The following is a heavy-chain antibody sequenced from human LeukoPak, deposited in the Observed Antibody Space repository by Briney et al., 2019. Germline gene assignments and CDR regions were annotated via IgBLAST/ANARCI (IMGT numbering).Heavy chain of an antibody. Sequence: ASVTVSCKPSGYTFTTYYIHWVRQAPGQGLEWMGIINPSGGSTSYAQKFQGRVTITRDTSTSTVYMELSSLRSEDTAIYYCARLSYNDYIFDYWGQGTLVTVSS. CDR2: INPSGGST. CDR3: ARLSYNDYIFDY. V-gene: IGHV1-46*01. D-gene: IGHD4-11*01. J-gene: IGHJ4*02. CDR1: GYTFTTYY.